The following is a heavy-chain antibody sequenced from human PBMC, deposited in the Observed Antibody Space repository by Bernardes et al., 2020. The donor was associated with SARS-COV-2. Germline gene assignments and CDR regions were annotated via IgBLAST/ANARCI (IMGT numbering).Heavy chain of an antibody. J-gene: IGHJ6*02. Sequence: SVKVSCKASGGTFSSYAISWVRQAPGQGLEWMGRIIPILGIANYAQKFQGRVTITADKSTSTAYMELSSLRSEDTAVYYCARAQDYDYIWGSTYYYYGMDVWGQGTTVTVSS. V-gene: IGHV1-69*04. CDR3: ARAQDYDYIWGSTYYYYGMDV. D-gene: IGHD3-16*01. CDR2: IIPILGIA. CDR1: GGTFSSYA.